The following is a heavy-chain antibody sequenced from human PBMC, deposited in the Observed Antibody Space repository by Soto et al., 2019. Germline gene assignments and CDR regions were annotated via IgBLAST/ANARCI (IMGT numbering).Heavy chain of an antibody. J-gene: IGHJ5*02. D-gene: IGHD3-10*01. CDR1: GDSVGSYA. Sequence: QMQLVQSGPEVKKPGSSVKVSCKASGDSVGSYAVIWVRQAPGQGLEWMGAIIPVFGTTNYTQKFQGRVTLTADDSTPTAYMELSSLRSDDTAVYYCAREPFGRFDPWGQGTLVTVSS. V-gene: IGHV1-69*01. CDR3: AREPFGRFDP. CDR2: IIPVFGTT.